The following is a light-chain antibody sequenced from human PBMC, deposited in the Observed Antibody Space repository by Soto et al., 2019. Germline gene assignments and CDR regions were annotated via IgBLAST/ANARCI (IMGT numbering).Light chain of an antibody. CDR2: EVS. Sequence: QSALTQPVSVSGSPGQSITISCTGTSSDVGAYNYISWYQQHRGKAPKLMIYEVSNRPSGVSTRFSGSKSGNTASLTISGLQAEDEGDYYCSTYINSITFVIFGGGTKLTVL. CDR3: STYINSITFVI. V-gene: IGLV2-14*01. J-gene: IGLJ2*01. CDR1: SSDVGAYNY.